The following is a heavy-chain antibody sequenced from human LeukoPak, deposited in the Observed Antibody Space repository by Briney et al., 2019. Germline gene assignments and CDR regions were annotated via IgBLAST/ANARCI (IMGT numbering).Heavy chain of an antibody. D-gene: IGHD4-23*01. Sequence: SETLSLTCAVYGGSFSGYYWSWIRQPPGKGLEWIGEINHSGSTNYNPSLKSRVTISVDTSKNQFSLKLSSVTAADTAVYYRARAVNFDVWGQGTLVTVSS. CDR2: INHSGST. V-gene: IGHV4-34*01. J-gene: IGHJ4*02. CDR3: ARAVNFDV. CDR1: GGSFSGYY.